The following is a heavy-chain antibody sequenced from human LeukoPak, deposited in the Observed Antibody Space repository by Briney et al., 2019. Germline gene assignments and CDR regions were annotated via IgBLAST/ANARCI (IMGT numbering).Heavy chain of an antibody. CDR3: ARALVNIPRWFDP. V-gene: IGHV3-7*04. Sequence: GGSLRLSCAASGFTFSTYWMNWVRQAPGKGLEWVANIKQDGSEKYYVDSVKGRFTISRDNAENSLYLQMNSLRAEDTAVYYCARALVNIPRWFDPWGQGSLVTVSS. J-gene: IGHJ5*02. D-gene: IGHD3-9*01. CDR1: GFTFSTYW. CDR2: IKQDGSEK.